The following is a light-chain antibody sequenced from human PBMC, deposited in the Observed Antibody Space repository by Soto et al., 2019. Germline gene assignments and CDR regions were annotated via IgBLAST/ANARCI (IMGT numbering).Light chain of an antibody. CDR3: QQYYSTPWT. J-gene: IGKJ1*01. V-gene: IGKV4-1*01. CDR1: QSVLYSSNNKNY. CDR2: WAY. Sequence: DIVMTQSPDSLAVSLGERATINCKSSQSVLYSSNNKNYLAWYQKKPGQPPKLLIYWAYTREFGVPDRFSGSGSGTDFTLTISSLQAEDVAVYYCQQYYSTPWTFGQGTKVEIK.